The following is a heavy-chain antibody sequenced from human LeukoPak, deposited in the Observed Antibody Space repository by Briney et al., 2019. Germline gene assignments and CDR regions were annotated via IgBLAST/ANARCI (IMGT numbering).Heavy chain of an antibody. J-gene: IGHJ5*02. D-gene: IGHD2-2*01. CDR1: GGSISSYH. V-gene: IGHV4-59*01. Sequence: SETLSLTCTVSGGSISSYHWSWIRQPPGKGLERIGYIYYSGSTNYNPSLKSRVTISVDTSKNQFSLKLSSVTAADTAVYYCARVLLSSGWFDPWGQGTLVTVSS. CDR3: ARVLLSSGWFDP. CDR2: IYYSGST.